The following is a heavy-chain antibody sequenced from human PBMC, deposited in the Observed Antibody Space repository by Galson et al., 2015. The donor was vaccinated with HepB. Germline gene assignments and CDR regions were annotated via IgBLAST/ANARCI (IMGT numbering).Heavy chain of an antibody. D-gene: IGHD6-25*01. CDR1: GDSVSSTSST. Sequence: CAISGDSVSSTSSTWVWVRQSPSRGLEWLGRTYYRSKWYNDYAVSVKGRITINPDTSKNQFSLELNSVTPEDTAVYYCSRGNYGSGGVPYWGQGALVTVS. V-gene: IGHV6-1*01. CDR3: SRGNYGSGGVPY. J-gene: IGHJ4*02. CDR2: TYYRSKWYN.